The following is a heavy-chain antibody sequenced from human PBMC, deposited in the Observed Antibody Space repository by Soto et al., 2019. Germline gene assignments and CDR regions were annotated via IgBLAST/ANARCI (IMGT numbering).Heavy chain of an antibody. CDR3: AREHNDYDFWSGYGYYYYGMDV. Sequence: QVQLVQSGAEVKKPGASVKVSCKASGYTFTSYAMHWVRQAPGQRLEWMGWINAGNGNTKYSQKFQGRVTITRDTSASTAYMELSSLRSEDTAVYYCAREHNDYDFWSGYGYYYYGMDVWGQGTTVTVSS. V-gene: IGHV1-3*01. CDR2: INAGNGNT. CDR1: GYTFTSYA. J-gene: IGHJ6*02. D-gene: IGHD3-3*01.